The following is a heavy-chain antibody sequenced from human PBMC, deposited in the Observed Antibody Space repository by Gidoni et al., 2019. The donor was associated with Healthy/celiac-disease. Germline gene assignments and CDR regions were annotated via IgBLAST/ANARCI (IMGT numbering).Heavy chain of an antibody. Sequence: EVQLVESGGGLVQPGRSLSLSCAPSGFTFDDYAMHWVRQAPGKGLEWVSGISWNSGSIGYADSVKGRFTISRDNAKNSLYLQMNSLRAEDTALYYCAKATGYSSGWTPYYFDYWGQGTLVTVSS. CDR3: AKATGYSSGWTPYYFDY. CDR2: ISWNSGSI. V-gene: IGHV3-9*01. D-gene: IGHD6-19*01. J-gene: IGHJ4*02. CDR1: GFTFDDYA.